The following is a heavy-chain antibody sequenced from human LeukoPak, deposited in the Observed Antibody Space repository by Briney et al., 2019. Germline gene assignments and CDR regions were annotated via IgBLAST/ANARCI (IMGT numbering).Heavy chain of an antibody. CDR2: ISFNNGDT. CDR1: GYTFTSNG. CDR3: ARDGGTAGYSSGSDY. D-gene: IGHD5-18*01. V-gene: IGHV1-18*01. J-gene: IGHJ4*02. Sequence: ASVKVSCKASGYTFTSNGINWVRQAPGQGREGVGWISFNNGDTRYVQKFQGRVTVTTDTSTSTVYMELRSLRSDDTAVYYCARDGGTAGYSSGSDYWGQGTLVTVSS.